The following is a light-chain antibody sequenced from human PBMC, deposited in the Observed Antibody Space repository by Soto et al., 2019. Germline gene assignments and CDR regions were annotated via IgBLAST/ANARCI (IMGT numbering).Light chain of an antibody. V-gene: IGKV3D-20*01. CDR2: DAS. CDR1: QSVSGNY. J-gene: IGKJ5*01. CDR3: QQYAGSQIT. Sequence: EIVLTQSPGTLSLSPGERATLFCGASQSVSGNYLAWYQQKPGLAPRIVIYDASSRATGIPDRVIDSGSGRDFYLTIIRLEPEDFAVYYCQQYAGSQITFGQGPRLEIQ.